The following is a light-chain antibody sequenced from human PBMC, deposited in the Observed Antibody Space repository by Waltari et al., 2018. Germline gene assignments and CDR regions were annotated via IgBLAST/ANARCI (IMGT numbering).Light chain of an antibody. CDR2: GAS. CDR3: QQYNNWPPEDT. Sequence: EIVMTPSPATLSVSPGEGAPLSCRASQSVSSNLAWYQHKPGQAPRLLIYGASTRATGIPARFSGSGSGTEFTLTISSLQSEDFAFYYCQQYNNWPPEDTFGQGTKLEIK. J-gene: IGKJ2*01. CDR1: QSVSSN. V-gene: IGKV3-15*01.